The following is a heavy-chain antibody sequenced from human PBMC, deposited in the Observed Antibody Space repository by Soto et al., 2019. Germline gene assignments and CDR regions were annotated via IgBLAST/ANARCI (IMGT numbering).Heavy chain of an antibody. D-gene: IGHD2-8*01. CDR3: AKNGQPPYYYYGLDV. CDR2: ISAYNGNT. V-gene: IGHV1-18*01. CDR1: GYTFTSYG. J-gene: IGHJ6*04. Sequence: ASVKVSCKASGYTFTSYGISWVRQAPGQGLEWMGWISAYNGNTNYAQKLQGRVTMTTDTSTTTAYMELRTLTPDDTAVYYCAKNGQPPYYYYGLDVWGKGTTVTVS.